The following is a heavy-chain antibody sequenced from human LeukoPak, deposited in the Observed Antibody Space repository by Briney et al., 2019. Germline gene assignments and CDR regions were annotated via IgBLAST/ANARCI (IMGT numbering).Heavy chain of an antibody. J-gene: IGHJ3*02. D-gene: IGHD6-13*01. Sequence: GGSLRLSCAASGFTFSSYAMHWVRQAPGKGLEWVAVISYDGSNKYYADSVKGRFTISRDNSKNTLYLQMNSLRAEDTAVYYCARVPKYSSSWCGSFDIWGQGTMVTVSS. CDR3: ARVPKYSSSWCGSFDI. V-gene: IGHV3-30*04. CDR2: ISYDGSNK. CDR1: GFTFSSYA.